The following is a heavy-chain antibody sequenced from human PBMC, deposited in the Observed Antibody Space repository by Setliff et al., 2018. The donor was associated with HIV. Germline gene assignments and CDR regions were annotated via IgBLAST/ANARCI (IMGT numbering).Heavy chain of an antibody. CDR3: TRNIGSGTYWGSWYYMDV. J-gene: IGHJ6*03. CDR1: GLTVSKAS. Sequence: GGSLRLSCAASGLTVSKASMNWVHQTPGKGLEWVGRIKRQTDGGTIEYAAPVKGRFTISRDTAKNSLFLQMNSLRAEDTAMYYCTRNIGSGTYWGSWYYMDVWGKGTTVTVSS. CDR2: IKRQTDGGTI. D-gene: IGHD1-26*01. V-gene: IGHV3-15*05.